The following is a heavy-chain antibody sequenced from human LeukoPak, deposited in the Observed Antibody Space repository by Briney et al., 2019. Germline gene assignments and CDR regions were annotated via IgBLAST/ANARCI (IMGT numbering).Heavy chain of an antibody. CDR1: GFTVSSNY. D-gene: IGHD3-22*01. CDR2: INHSGST. CDR3: ATFPYYYDSSDY. J-gene: IGHJ4*02. V-gene: IGHV4-34*08. Sequence: NPGGSLRLSCAASGFTVSSNYMSWVRQAPGKGLEWIGEINHSGSTNYNPSLKSRVTISVDTSKNQFSLKLSSVTAADTAVYYCATFPYYYDSSDYWGQGTLVTVSS.